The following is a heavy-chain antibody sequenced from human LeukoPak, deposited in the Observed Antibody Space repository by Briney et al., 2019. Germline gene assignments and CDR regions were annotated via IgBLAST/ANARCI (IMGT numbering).Heavy chain of an antibody. D-gene: IGHD1/OR15-1a*01. J-gene: IGHJ6*03. V-gene: IGHV1-8*01. CDR1: GYTFTSYD. CDR2: MNPNSGNT. CDR3: ARNNYYYYYMDV. Sequence: VASVKVSCKASGYTFTSYDINWVRQATGQGLEWMGWMNPNSGNTGYAQKFQGRVTMTRNTSISTAYMELSRLRSDDTAVYYCARNNYYYYYMDVWGKGTTVTVSS.